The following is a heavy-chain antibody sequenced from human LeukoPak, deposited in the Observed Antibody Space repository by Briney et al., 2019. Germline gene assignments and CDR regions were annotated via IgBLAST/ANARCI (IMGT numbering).Heavy chain of an antibody. Sequence: GGSLRLSCAASVFTFSRYWMTWVREAPGKGLEWVANIKHDVSEKYYLDSVKGRFSISRDNAKNSLYLQMNRLRVEDTAIYYCARDPYNGAYSEGYYYCYMDVWGKGTTVTVSS. CDR3: ARDPYNGAYSEGYYYCYMDV. CDR1: VFTFSRYW. V-gene: IGHV3-7*01. J-gene: IGHJ6*03. D-gene: IGHD1-1*01. CDR2: IKHDVSEK.